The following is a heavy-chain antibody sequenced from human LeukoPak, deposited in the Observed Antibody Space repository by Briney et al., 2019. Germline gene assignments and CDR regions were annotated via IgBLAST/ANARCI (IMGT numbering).Heavy chain of an antibody. V-gene: IGHV4-59*01. J-gene: IGHJ4*02. CDR2: IYYSGST. CDR1: GGSISSYY. D-gene: IGHD6-13*01. CDR3: ARLSSSWYYFDY. Sequence: SETLSLTCTVSGGSISSYYWSWIRQPPGKGLEWIGYIYYSGSTNYNPSLKSRVTISVDTSKNQFSLKLSSVTAADTAVYYCARLSSSWYYFDYWGQGTLVTVSS.